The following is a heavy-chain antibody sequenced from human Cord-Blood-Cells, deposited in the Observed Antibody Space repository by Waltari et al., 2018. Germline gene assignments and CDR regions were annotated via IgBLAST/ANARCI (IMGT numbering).Heavy chain of an antibody. J-gene: IGHJ5*02. CDR2: IYWNDDK. Sequence: QITLKESGPTLVKPTQTLTLTCTFSGFSLSTSGVGVGWIRQPAGKALEWLALIYWNDDKRYSPSLKSRLTITKDTSKNQVVLTMTNMDPVDTATYYCAHAYYDFWSGYYWFDPWGQGTLVTVSS. CDR3: AHAYYDFWSGYYWFDP. CDR1: GFSLSTSGVG. V-gene: IGHV2-5*01. D-gene: IGHD3-3*01.